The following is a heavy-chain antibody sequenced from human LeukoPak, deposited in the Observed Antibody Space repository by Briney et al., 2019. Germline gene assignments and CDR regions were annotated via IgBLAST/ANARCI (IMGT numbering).Heavy chain of an antibody. D-gene: IGHD2-15*01. J-gene: IGHJ4*02. V-gene: IGHV7-4-1*02. CDR3: ARAGIGYCSDNTCSPDY. CDR1: GYTFTNYA. CDR2: INTDTENP. Sequence: ASVKVSCKASGYTFTNYAVNWVRQAPGQGLEWMGWINTDTENPMYAQGFTGRFVFSLDTSVSTAYLQISSLKAGDTAVYYCARAGIGYCSDNTCSPDYWGQGTLVTVSS.